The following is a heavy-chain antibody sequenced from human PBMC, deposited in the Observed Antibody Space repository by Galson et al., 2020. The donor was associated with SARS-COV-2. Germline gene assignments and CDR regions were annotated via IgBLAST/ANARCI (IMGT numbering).Heavy chain of an antibody. Sequence: SETLSLTCTVSGDSISTTTGSFYWGWVRQPPGTGLEWIGSIFHRGNTYSNPSLHSRLTLSVDTSKNQFSLELTSLTAADTAVYFCARGRESLETTRHYFDSWGQGALVTVSS. J-gene: IGHJ4*02. CDR3: ARGRESLETTRHYFDS. V-gene: IGHV4-39*01. CDR1: GDSISTTTGSFY. CDR2: IFHRGNT. D-gene: IGHD3-3*01.